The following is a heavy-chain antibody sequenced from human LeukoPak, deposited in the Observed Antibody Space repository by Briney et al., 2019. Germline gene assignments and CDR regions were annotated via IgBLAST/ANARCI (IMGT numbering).Heavy chain of an antibody. J-gene: IGHJ4*02. V-gene: IGHV3-21*01. CDR3: AGTNRGAAMYGY. CDR2: ISSSSSYI. CDR1: GFTFSSYS. D-gene: IGHD2-2*01. Sequence: GGSLRLSCAASGFTFSSYSMNWVRQAPGKGLEWVSSISSSSSYIYYADSVKGRFTISRDNAKNSLYLQMNSLRAEDTAVYYCAGTNRGAAMYGYWGQGTLVTVSS.